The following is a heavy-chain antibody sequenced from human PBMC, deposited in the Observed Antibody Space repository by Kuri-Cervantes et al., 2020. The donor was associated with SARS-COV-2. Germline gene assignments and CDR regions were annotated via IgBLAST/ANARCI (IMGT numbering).Heavy chain of an antibody. Sequence: GGSLRLSCAASGFTFSDYYMGWIRQAPGKGLEWVSYISSSSSYTNYADSVKGRFTISRDNAKNSLYLQMNSLRAEDTAVYYCAGDVVDIYDFWSGYYTGYYYYGMDVWGQGTTVTVSS. CDR2: ISSSSSYT. D-gene: IGHD3-3*01. J-gene: IGHJ6*02. CDR3: AGDVVDIYDFWSGYYTGYYYYGMDV. CDR1: GFTFSDYY. V-gene: IGHV3-11*06.